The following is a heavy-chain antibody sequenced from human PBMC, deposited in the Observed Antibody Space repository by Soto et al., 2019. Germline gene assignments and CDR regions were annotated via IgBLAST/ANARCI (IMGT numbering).Heavy chain of an antibody. CDR1: GYNFIDYD. CDR3: ARYPYGRGLFDP. D-gene: IGHD2-15*01. Sequence: QVHLVQSGSEVKKPGASVKVSCKASGYNFIDYDINWVRQSTGQGPEWMGWMTPNSGNTGYAQKFQGRVTLTRDTSIGAAYMELSILKSEDTAVYYCARYPYGRGLFDPWGQGTLVTVSS. CDR2: MTPNSGNT. V-gene: IGHV1-8*01. J-gene: IGHJ5*02.